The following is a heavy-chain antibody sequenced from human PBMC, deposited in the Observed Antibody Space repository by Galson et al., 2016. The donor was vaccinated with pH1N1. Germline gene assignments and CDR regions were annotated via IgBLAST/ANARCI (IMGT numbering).Heavy chain of an antibody. CDR1: GLSVSTSGVG. Sequence: PALVKPTQTLTLTCTFSGLSVSTSGVGVAWIRQPPGKALEWLALIYWDDDKSYSPSLKNRLTITKDISKNKVVLTMTNMDPADTATYYCAHREVTITNAFDVWGQGTMVTVSS. V-gene: IGHV2-5*02. CDR3: AHREVTITNAFDV. D-gene: IGHD5-12*01. CDR2: IYWDDDK. J-gene: IGHJ3*01.